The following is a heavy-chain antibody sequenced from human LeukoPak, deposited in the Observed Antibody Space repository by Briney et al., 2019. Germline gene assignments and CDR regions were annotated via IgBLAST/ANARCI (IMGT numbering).Heavy chain of an antibody. CDR2: MNPNSGNT. D-gene: IGHD4-17*01. J-gene: IGHJ4*02. V-gene: IGHV1-8*03. Sequence: ASVKVSRKASGYTFTSYDINWVRQATGQGLEWMGWMNPNSGNTGYAQKFQGRVTITRNTSISTAYMELSSLRSEDTAVYYCARFAPALHGDYVPEDWGQGTLVTVSS. CDR3: ARFAPALHGDYVPED. CDR1: GYTFTSYD.